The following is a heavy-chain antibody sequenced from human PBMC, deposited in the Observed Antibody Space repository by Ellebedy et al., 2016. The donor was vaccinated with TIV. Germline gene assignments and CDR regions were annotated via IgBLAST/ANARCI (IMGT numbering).Heavy chain of an antibody. CDR2: ISSSSSYT. CDR3: ARDGDYDAFDI. J-gene: IGHJ3*02. V-gene: IGHV3-11*05. Sequence: GGSLRLSXAASGFTFSDYYMSWIRQAPGKGLEWVSYISSSSSYTNYADSVKGRFTIPRDNAKNSLYLQMNSLRAEDTAVYYCARDGDYDAFDIWGQGTMVTVSS. D-gene: IGHD4-17*01. CDR1: GFTFSDYY.